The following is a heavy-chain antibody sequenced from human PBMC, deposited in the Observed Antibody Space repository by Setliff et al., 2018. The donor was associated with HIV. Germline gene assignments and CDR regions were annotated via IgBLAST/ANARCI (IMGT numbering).Heavy chain of an antibody. J-gene: IGHJ3*02. V-gene: IGHV4-61*09. CDR2: IHTSGDT. CDR1: GGSISSRSYY. D-gene: IGHD3-9*01. Sequence: SETLSLTCSVYGGSISSRSYYWSWIRQPAGKGLEWIGHIHTSGDTDYSPSLNSRVTISIDTSKKQFSLKLSSVTAADTAMYYCARRESYYDILTGPAFDAFDIWGQGTMVTVSS. CDR3: ARRESYYDILTGPAFDAFDI.